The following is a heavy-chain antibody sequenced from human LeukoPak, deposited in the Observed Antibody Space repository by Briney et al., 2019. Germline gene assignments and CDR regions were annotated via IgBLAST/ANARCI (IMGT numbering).Heavy chain of an antibody. CDR3: ARRLYSSGWYDAFDI. D-gene: IGHD6-19*01. J-gene: IGHJ3*02. V-gene: IGHV3-53*01. Sequence: GGSLKLFCAASGFTVSSNYMSWVRQAPGKGLEWVSVIYSGGSTYYADSVKGRFTISRDNSKNTLHLQMNSLRVEDTAVYYCARRLYSSGWYDAFDIWGQGTMVTVSS. CDR2: IYSGGST. CDR1: GFTVSSNY.